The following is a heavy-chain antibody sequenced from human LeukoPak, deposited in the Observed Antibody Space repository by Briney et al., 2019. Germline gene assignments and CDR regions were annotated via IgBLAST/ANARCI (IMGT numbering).Heavy chain of an antibody. V-gene: IGHV5-10-1*01. D-gene: IGHD3-3*01. J-gene: IGHJ4*02. Sequence: GESLKISCKGSGYSFTSYWISWVRQLPVKGLEWMGRIDPSDSYTNYSPSFQGHVTISADKSISTAYLQWSSLKASDTAMYYCARGFWSGYYTRDYWGQGTLVTVSS. CDR3: ARGFWSGYYTRDY. CDR2: IDPSDSYT. CDR1: GYSFTSYW.